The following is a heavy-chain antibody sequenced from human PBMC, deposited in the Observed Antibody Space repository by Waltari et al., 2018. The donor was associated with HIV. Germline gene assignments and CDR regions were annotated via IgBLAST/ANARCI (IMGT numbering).Heavy chain of an antibody. V-gene: IGHV4-4*07. Sequence: QVHLQESGPGLVKSSETLSLRCTVSGGSLSGSYWSWIRQSAGKGLEYIGRVYFNGDTNYNPSFKSRVTMSVDTSKNQFSLKINSMTAADTAVYYCARGPGQASSEAFDFWGQGTFVAVSS. CDR2: VYFNGDT. J-gene: IGHJ3*01. CDR1: GGSLSGSY. CDR3: ARGPGQASSEAFDF. D-gene: IGHD2-21*01.